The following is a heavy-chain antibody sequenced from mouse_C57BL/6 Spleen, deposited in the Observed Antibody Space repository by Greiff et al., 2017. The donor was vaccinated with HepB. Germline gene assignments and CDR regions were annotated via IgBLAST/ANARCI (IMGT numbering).Heavy chain of an antibody. CDR2: ISYDGSN. V-gene: IGHV3-6*01. CDR3: AREPGYYAMDY. Sequence: VQLQQSGPGLVKPSQSLSLTCSVPGYSITSGYYWNWIRQFPGNKLEWMGYISYDGSNNYKPSLKNRISITRDTSKNQFFLKLNSVTTEDTATYYCAREPGYYAMDYWGQGTSVTVSS. CDR1: GYSITSGYY. J-gene: IGHJ4*01.